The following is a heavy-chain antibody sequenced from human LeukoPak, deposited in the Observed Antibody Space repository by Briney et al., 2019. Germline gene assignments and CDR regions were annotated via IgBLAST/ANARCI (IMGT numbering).Heavy chain of an antibody. V-gene: IGHV3-9*01. D-gene: IGHD3-9*01. J-gene: IGHJ4*02. CDR2: ISGDSDRI. CDR3: AKDRAIFVHYFDG. Sequence: GGSLKLSCAASGFTFDEYAMRWVRQVPGKGLEWVIGISGDSDRIDYADSVKGRFTISRDNAKNSVYLQMNSLRAEDTALYYCAKDRAIFVHYFDGWGQGTLVTVSS. CDR1: GFTFDEYA.